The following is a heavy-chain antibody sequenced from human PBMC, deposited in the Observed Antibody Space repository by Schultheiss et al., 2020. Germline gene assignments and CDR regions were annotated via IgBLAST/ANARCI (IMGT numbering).Heavy chain of an antibody. V-gene: IGHV3-7*01. Sequence: GGSLRLSCVASGFRLSDYWMTWVRQTPGKGLEWVANIDQIGSDRYYVDSVKGRFTISRDNAENSLYLQMNSLRAEDTALYYCVRRTWGGSCFDHWGQGALVTGSS. D-gene: IGHD3-16*01. CDR3: VRRTWGGSCFDH. CDR1: GFRLSDYW. J-gene: IGHJ4*02. CDR2: IDQIGSDR.